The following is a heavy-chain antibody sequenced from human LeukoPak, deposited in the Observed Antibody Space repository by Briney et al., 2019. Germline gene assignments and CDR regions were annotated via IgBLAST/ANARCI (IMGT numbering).Heavy chain of an antibody. CDR3: AKDHYYGSGSRPTTEYYYYYYGMDV. V-gene: IGHV3-9*01. CDR2: ISWNSGSI. CDR1: GFTFDDYA. J-gene: IGHJ6*02. Sequence: GGSLRLSCAASGFTFDDYAMHWVRHAPGKGLGWVSGISWNSGSIGYADSVKGRFTISRDNAKNSLYLQMNSLRAEDTALYYCAKDHYYGSGSRPTTEYYYYYYGMDVWGQGTAVTVSS. D-gene: IGHD3-10*01.